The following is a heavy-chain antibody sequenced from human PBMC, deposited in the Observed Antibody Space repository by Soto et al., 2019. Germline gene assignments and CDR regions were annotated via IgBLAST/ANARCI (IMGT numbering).Heavy chain of an antibody. J-gene: IGHJ3*02. CDR2: IYYSGST. Sequence: QVQLQESGPRLVKPSETLSLTCTVSFGSISNFYCSWIRQPPGKGLEWIGYIYYSGSTNYNPSLKSRVTMSVDTSKNQLSLNLTSVTAADTAVYYCARRWTSDSFDIWGQGTMVTVSS. CDR1: FGSISNFY. D-gene: IGHD3-22*01. CDR3: ARRWTSDSFDI. V-gene: IGHV4-59*12.